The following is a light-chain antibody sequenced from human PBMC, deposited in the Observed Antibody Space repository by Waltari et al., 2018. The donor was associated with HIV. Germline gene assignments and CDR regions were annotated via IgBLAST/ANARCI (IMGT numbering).Light chain of an antibody. CDR1: QSVSNKF. CDR3: QQYGSSTYS. CDR2: GAS. V-gene: IGKV3-20*01. Sequence: EIVLTQSPGTLSLSPGDRATLSCRASQSVSNKFLAWYQHKRGQAPRLLVYGASSRARSIPDRFSGSGSGTDFTLTISRLEPEDFAMYYCQQYGSSTYSFGQGTKLEIK. J-gene: IGKJ2*03.